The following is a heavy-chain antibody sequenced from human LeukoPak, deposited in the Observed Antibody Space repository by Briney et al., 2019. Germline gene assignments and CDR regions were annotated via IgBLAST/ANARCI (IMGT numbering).Heavy chain of an antibody. Sequence: SETLSLTCTVSGGSISSYYWSWIRQPPGKGLEWIGYIYYSGSTNYNPSLKSRVTISVDTSKNQFSLKLSSVTAADTAVYYCARVVAEHGNNWFDPWGQETLVTVTS. D-gene: IGHD5-12*01. CDR1: GGSISSYY. V-gene: IGHV4-59*01. J-gene: IGHJ5*02. CDR2: IYYSGST. CDR3: ARVVAEHGNNWFDP.